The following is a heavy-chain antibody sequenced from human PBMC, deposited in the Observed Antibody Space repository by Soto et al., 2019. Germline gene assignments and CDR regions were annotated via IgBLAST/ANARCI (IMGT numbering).Heavy chain of an antibody. CDR1: GGSLSGYY. CDR3: ATTAYCSGGSCYSGPDY. CDR2: INHSGST. D-gene: IGHD2-15*01. Sequence: SETLSLTCAVYGGSLSGYYWSWIRQPPGKGLEWIGEINHSGSTNYNPSLKSRVTISVDTSKNQFSLKLSSVTAADTAVYYCATTAYCSGGSCYSGPDYWGQGTLVTVSS. V-gene: IGHV4-34*01. J-gene: IGHJ4*02.